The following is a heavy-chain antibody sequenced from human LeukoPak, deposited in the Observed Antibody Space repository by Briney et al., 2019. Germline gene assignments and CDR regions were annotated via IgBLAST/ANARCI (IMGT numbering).Heavy chain of an antibody. CDR2: IGTSGSTI. D-gene: IGHD3-22*01. CDR3: ARDLATYDSSGYYYPDRI. Sequence: GGSLRLSCAASGFTFSNYEMNWVRQAPGKGLEWVSYIGTSGSTIYYADSVKGRFTISRDNAKNSLYLQMNSLRAEDTAVYYCARDLATYDSSGYYYPDRIWGQGTMVTVSS. V-gene: IGHV3-48*03. J-gene: IGHJ3*02. CDR1: GFTFSNYE.